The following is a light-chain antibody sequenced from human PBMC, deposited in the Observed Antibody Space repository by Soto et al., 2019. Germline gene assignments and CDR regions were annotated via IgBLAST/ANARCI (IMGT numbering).Light chain of an antibody. V-gene: IGKV3D-15*01. CDR1: QSVSSN. CDR2: GAS. Sequence: EIVMTQSQATLSVSPGERATLSCRASQSVSSNLAWYQQKPGQAPRLLIYGASTRATGIPARFSGSGSGTDFTLTISSLQSEEFAVYYCQQYDNWPWTFGQGTKVDI. CDR3: QQYDNWPWT. J-gene: IGKJ1*01.